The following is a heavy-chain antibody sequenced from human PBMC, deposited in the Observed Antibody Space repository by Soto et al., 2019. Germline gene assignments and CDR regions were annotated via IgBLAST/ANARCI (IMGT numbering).Heavy chain of an antibody. CDR2: ISSNGGST. Sequence: LRLSCSASGFTFSSYAMHWVRQAPGKGLEYVSAISSNGGSTYYADSVKGRFTISRDNSKNTLYLQMSSLRAEDTAVYYCVKAITMVRGVPIYYYYGMDVWGQGTTVTVSS. D-gene: IGHD3-10*01. CDR3: VKAITMVRGVPIYYYYGMDV. J-gene: IGHJ6*02. CDR1: GFTFSSYA. V-gene: IGHV3-64D*06.